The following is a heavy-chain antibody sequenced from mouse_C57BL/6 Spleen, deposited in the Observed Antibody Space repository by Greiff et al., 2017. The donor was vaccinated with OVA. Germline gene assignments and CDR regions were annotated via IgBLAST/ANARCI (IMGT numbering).Heavy chain of an antibody. J-gene: IGHJ1*03. CDR3: AIRGGNYYGSNV. CDR2: ITPGSGGT. Sequence: QVQLQQSGAELVRPGPSVKVSCKASGYAFTNYLIEWVTQRPGQGLAWIGVITPGSGGTKYNEKFKGKATLTADKSSSTAYMQLSSLTSEDSAFYFCAIRGGNYYGSNVWGTGTTVTVAS. D-gene: IGHD1-1*01. CDR1: GYAFTNYL. V-gene: IGHV1-54*01.